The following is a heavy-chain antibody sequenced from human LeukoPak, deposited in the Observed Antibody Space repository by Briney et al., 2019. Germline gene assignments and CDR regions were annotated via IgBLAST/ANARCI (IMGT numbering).Heavy chain of an antibody. V-gene: IGHV1-18*01. Sequence: GASVKVSCKASGYTFTSHGISWVRQAPGKGLEWMGWVSPSHTTRVYAKQFQGRVTMTADTNTNTVSMELRSLRSDDTAVYFCARDYILPLETDNGDGFAIWGQGTVVSVSS. CDR3: ARDYILPLETDNGDGFAI. J-gene: IGHJ3*02. D-gene: IGHD3-3*02. CDR2: VSPSHTTR. CDR1: GYTFTSHG.